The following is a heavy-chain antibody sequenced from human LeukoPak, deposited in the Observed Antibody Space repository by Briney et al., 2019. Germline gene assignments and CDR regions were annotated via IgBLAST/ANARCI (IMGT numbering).Heavy chain of an antibody. CDR3: AKVFYGGNSAGNDY. V-gene: IGHV3-30*18. CDR2: ISYDGSNK. D-gene: IGHD4-23*01. J-gene: IGHJ4*02. Sequence: GGSLRLSCAASGFTFSSYGMHWVRQAPGKGLEWVAVISYDGSNKYHADSVKGRFTISRDNSKNTLYLQMNSLRAEDTAVYYCAKVFYGGNSAGNDYWGQGTLVTVSS. CDR1: GFTFSSYG.